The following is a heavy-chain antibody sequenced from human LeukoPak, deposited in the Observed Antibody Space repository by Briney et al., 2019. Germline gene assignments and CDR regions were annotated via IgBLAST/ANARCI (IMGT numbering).Heavy chain of an antibody. CDR1: GYTFSGFY. CDR2: ISAYNGNT. D-gene: IGHD3-22*01. Sequence: ASVKVSCKASGYTFSGFYMHWVRQAPGQGLEWMGWISAYNGNTNYAQKLQGRVTMTTDTSTSTAYMELRSLRSDDTAVYYCAREVYYDSSGYYSNYWGQGTLVTVSS. CDR3: AREVYYDSSGYYSNY. J-gene: IGHJ4*02. V-gene: IGHV1-18*04.